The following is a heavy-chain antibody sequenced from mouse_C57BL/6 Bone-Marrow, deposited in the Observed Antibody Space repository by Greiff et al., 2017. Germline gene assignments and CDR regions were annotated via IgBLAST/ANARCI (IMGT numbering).Heavy chain of an antibody. V-gene: IGHV1-26*01. CDR3: AREGYYAMDY. J-gene: IGHJ4*01. CDR2: INPNNGGT. Sequence: EVQLQQSGPELVKPGASVKISCKASGYTFTDYYMNWVKQSHGKSLEWIGDINPNNGGTSYNQKFKGKATLTVDKSSSTADMELRSLTSEDSAVYYCAREGYYAMDYWGQGTSVTVSS. CDR1: GYTFTDYY.